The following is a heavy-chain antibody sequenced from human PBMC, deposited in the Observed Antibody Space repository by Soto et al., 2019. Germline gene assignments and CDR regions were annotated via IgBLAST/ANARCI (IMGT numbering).Heavy chain of an antibody. CDR3: AKLTAA. V-gene: IGHV3-23*01. D-gene: IGHD6-13*01. CDR2: ITSSGGGT. Sequence: EVEVLESGGGLVQPGGSLRLSCAASGFTFSAYVMSLVRQAPGKGLEWVSSITSSGGGTYYADSVKGRFTVSRDNSKNTVYLQMNSLRDEDTAVYYCAKLTAAWGQGTLVTVSS. CDR1: GFTFSAYV. J-gene: IGHJ4*02.